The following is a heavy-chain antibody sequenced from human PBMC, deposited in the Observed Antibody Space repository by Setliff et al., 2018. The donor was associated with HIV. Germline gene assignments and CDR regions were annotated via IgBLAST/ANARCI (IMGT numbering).Heavy chain of an antibody. V-gene: IGHV4-38-2*01. Sequence: LSLTCAVSGYSISTAYYWGWIRQPPGKGLEWIGSVYHSWTTYYNPSLKSRVTISVDMSNNQFSLKVTSVTAADTAVYYCMRGRSITIFGVAYFDFWGQGTQVTVSS. CDR1: GYSISTAYY. D-gene: IGHD3-3*01. J-gene: IGHJ4*02. CDR2: VYHSWTT. CDR3: MRGRSITIFGVAYFDF.